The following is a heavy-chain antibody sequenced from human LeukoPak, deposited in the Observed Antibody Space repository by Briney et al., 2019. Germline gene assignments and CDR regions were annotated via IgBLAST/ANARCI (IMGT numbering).Heavy chain of an antibody. CDR3: ARGCITMIVVVTHFDY. D-gene: IGHD3-22*01. V-gene: IGHV4-30-2*01. CDR1: GGSLSSGGYS. J-gene: IGHJ4*02. CDR2: IYHSGST. Sequence: SQTLSLTCAVSGGSLSSGGYSWGWLRQPPGTGLEWIGYIYHSGSTYYNPSLKSRVTISVDRSKNQFSLKLSSVTAADTAVYYCARGCITMIVVVTHFDYWGQGTLVTASS.